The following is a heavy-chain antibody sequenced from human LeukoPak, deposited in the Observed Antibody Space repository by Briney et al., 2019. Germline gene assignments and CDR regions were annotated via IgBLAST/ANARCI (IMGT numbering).Heavy chain of an antibody. CDR1: GFTFSSYN. D-gene: IGHD3-16*01. CDR3: AKDLRGRYSDYVWGSD. CDR2: ISNSSSHT. Sequence: GGSLRLSCAASGFTFSSYNMNWVRHAPGKGLEWVSSISNSSSHTYYADSVRGRFTISRDNAKNSLYLQMNRLRAEDTAVYYCAKDLRGRYSDYVWGSDWGQGSLVTVSS. V-gene: IGHV3-21*06. J-gene: IGHJ4*02.